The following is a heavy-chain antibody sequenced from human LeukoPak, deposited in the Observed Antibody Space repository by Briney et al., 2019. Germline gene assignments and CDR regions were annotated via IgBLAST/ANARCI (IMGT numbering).Heavy chain of an antibody. Sequence: ASVEVSCKTSGYRFTGHYLHWMRQAPGQGLEWMGRINPDSGGPNYAQKFQGRVTITRVTSINTAYMELSSLRSDDTAFYYCARAGQSSNFGDYFDYWGQGTLVTVSS. CDR3: ARAGQSSNFGDYFDY. D-gene: IGHD2-21*01. CDR1: GYRFTGHY. V-gene: IGHV1-2*06. J-gene: IGHJ4*02. CDR2: INPDSGGP.